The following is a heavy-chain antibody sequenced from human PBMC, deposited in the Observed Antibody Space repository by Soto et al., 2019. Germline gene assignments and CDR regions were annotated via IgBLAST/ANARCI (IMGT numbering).Heavy chain of an antibody. D-gene: IGHD3-16*02. CDR1: SYTFTSYG. J-gene: IGHJ5*02. CDR3: AREGPNHRLS. Sequence: ASVKVSCKASSYTFTSYGFSWVRQAPGQGLEWMGWITAYNGNTKYAQKWQGRVTMTTDTSTSTAYMELRSLRSDDTAVYYCAREGPNHRLSWGQGTLVIVSS. V-gene: IGHV1-18*01. CDR2: ITAYNGNT.